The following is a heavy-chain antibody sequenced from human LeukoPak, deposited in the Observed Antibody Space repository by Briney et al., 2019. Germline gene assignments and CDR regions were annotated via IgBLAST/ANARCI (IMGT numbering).Heavy chain of an antibody. D-gene: IGHD4-17*01. CDR1: GFTFGTYA. CDR2: ISYHGRKK. CDR3: ARVASLSVTHYYYYGMDV. J-gene: IGHJ6*02. V-gene: IGHV3-30*04. Sequence: GGSLRLSCAASGFTFGTYAMHWVRQAPGKGRGGVAMISYHGRKKLYADSVKGRFIMSRDNAENPLFLQMNSLRHDDTAVYYSARVASLSVTHYYYYGMDVWGPGTPVSVSS.